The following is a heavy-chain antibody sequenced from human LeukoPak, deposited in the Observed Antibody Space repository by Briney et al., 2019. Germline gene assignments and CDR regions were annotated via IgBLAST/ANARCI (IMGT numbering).Heavy chain of an antibody. CDR1: GFTFSDYY. V-gene: IGHV3-11*04. J-gene: IGHJ4*02. Sequence: GGSLRLSCAASGFTFSDYYMSWIRQAPGKGLEWVSYISSSGSTIYYADSVKGRFTISRDNAKDSLYLQMNSLRAEDTAVYYCAREAEWEPLDYWGQGTLVTVSS. CDR3: AREAEWEPLDY. CDR2: ISSSGSTI. D-gene: IGHD1-26*01.